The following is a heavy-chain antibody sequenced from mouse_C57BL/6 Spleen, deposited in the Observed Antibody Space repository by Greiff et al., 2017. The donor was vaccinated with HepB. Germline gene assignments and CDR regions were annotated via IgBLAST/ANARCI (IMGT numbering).Heavy chain of an antibody. D-gene: IGHD1-1*01. Sequence: VQLQQPGAELVMPGASVKLSCKASGYTFTSYWIHWVKQRPGQGLEWIGEIDPSDSYTNYNQKFKGKSTLTVDKSSSTAYMQLSSLTSEDSAVYYCARSITTVVAYYFDYWGQGTTLTVSS. CDR3: ARSITTVVAYYFDY. J-gene: IGHJ2*01. CDR2: IDPSDSYT. CDR1: GYTFTSYW. V-gene: IGHV1-69*01.